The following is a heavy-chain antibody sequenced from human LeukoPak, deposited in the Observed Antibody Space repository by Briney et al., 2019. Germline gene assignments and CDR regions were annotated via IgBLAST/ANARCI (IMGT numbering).Heavy chain of an antibody. V-gene: IGHV4-31*03. CDR3: ARGRSGQWLVTRNWFDP. Sequence: SETLSLTCTVSGGSISSGGYYWSWIRQHPGKGLEWIGYIYYSGSTNYNPSLKSRVTISVDTSKNQFSLKLSSVTAADTAVYYCARGRSGQWLVTRNWFDPWGQGTLVTVSS. D-gene: IGHD6-19*01. CDR1: GGSISSGGYY. J-gene: IGHJ5*02. CDR2: IYYSGST.